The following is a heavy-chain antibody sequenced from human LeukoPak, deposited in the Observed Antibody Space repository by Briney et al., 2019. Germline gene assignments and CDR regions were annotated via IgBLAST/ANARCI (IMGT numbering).Heavy chain of an antibody. Sequence: GGSLRLSCAASGFTFSDYTMNWVRLAPGKGLEWVSSISGSSNYIYYADSVKGRFTISRGNAKNSLYLQMNSLRAEDTAVYYCAKGARQIIAAAGPELRSFDYWGQGTLVTVSS. CDR1: GFTFSDYT. CDR2: ISGSSNYI. D-gene: IGHD6-13*01. CDR3: AKGARQIIAAAGPELRSFDY. J-gene: IGHJ4*02. V-gene: IGHV3-21*01.